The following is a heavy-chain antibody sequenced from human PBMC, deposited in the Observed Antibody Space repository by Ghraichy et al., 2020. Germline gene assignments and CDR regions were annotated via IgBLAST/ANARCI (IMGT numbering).Heavy chain of an antibody. D-gene: IGHD3-22*01. CDR2: IYYSGST. Sequence: SETLSLTCTVSGGSISSSSYYWGWIRQPPGKGLEWIVSIYYSGSTYYNPSLKSRVTISVDTSKNQFSLKLSSVTAADTAVYYCARPPYYYESSGYYATDDGAFDLGGQGNRVTGSS. CDR3: ARPPYYYESSGYYATDDGAFDL. J-gene: IGHJ3*01. CDR1: GGSISSSSYY. V-gene: IGHV4-39*01.